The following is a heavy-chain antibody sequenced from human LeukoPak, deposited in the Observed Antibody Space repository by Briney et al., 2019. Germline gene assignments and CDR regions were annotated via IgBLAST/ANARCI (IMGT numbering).Heavy chain of an antibody. J-gene: IGHJ4*02. CDR1: GYTFPDYW. CDR3: ARQAVGSSSGFYFDF. V-gene: IGHV5-51*01. D-gene: IGHD3-10*01. CDR2: IYPGDSDT. Sequence: GESLKISCKGSGYTFPDYWIGWLRQMPGKGLEWMGIIYPGDSDTAYSPSFQGQVTISADKSIDTAYLQWSSLKASDTAMYFCARQAVGSSSGFYFDFWGQGTLVTVSS.